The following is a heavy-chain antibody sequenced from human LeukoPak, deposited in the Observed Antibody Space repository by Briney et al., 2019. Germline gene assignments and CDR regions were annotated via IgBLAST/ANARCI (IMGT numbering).Heavy chain of an antibody. V-gene: IGHV1-2*02. CDR3: ASSPPISSGYYYNY. J-gene: IGHJ4*02. CDR1: GYTFTGYY. Sequence: GASVKVSCKASGYTFTGYYMHWVRQAPGQGLEWMGWINPNSGGTSYAQKFQGRVTMTRDTSISTAYMELSRLRSDDTAVYYCASSPPISSGYYYNYWGQGTLVTVSS. CDR2: INPNSGGT. D-gene: IGHD3-22*01.